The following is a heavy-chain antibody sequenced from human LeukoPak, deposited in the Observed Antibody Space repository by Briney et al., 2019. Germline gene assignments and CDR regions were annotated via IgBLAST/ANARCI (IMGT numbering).Heavy chain of an antibody. J-gene: IGHJ4*03. D-gene: IGHD3-16*01. CDR1: GGSISSGSYY. V-gene: IGHV4-61*02. CDR3: ASLRVPGYFDY. Sequence: SETLSLTCSVSGGSISSGSYYWSWIRQPAGKGLEWIGRIYTSGSTNYNPSLKSRVTISVDRSKNQFSLKLSSVTATDTALYYCASLRVPGYFDYWGQGTLVTVPS. CDR2: IYTSGST.